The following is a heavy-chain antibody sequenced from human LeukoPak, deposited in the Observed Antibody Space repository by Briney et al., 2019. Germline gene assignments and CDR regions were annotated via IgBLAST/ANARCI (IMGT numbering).Heavy chain of an antibody. CDR1: GYTLTELS. CDR2: FDPEDGET. V-gene: IGHV1-24*01. Sequence: ASVKVSCKVSGYTLTELSMHWVRQAPGKGLEWMGGFDPEDGETIYAQKFQGRVTMTEDTSTDTAYMELSSLRSEGTAVYYCATDDLLRYFDWSNWGQGTLVTVSS. CDR3: ATDDLLRYFDWSN. D-gene: IGHD3-9*01. J-gene: IGHJ4*02.